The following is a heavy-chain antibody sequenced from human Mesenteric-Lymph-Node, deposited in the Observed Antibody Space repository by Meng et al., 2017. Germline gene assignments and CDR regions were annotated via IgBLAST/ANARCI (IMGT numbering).Heavy chain of an antibody. V-gene: IGHV3-11*04. J-gene: IGHJ4*02. D-gene: IGHD5-12*01. CDR1: GGSISSYY. CDR3: ARDRYSGYDSSAY. Sequence: GGSLRLSCTVSGGSISSYYWSWIRQPPGKGLEWVSYISSSGSTIYYADSVKGRFTISRDNAKNSLYLQMNSLRAEDTAVYYCARDRYSGYDSSAYWGQGTLVTVSS. CDR2: ISSSGSTI.